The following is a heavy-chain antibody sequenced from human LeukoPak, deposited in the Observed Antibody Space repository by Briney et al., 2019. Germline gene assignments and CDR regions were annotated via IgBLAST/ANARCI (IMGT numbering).Heavy chain of an antibody. CDR2: IYYSGSS. J-gene: IGHJ4*02. D-gene: IGHD5-24*01. V-gene: IGHV4-39*01. CDR3: ARHRSGWLQASFDY. Sequence: SETLSLTCSVPGGSISSSSTDWGCIRQPPGKGLEWIGSIYYSGSSFDNPALKRPVTISVDTSKNHFSLKLSSVTAAETAVYYCARHRSGWLQASFDYWGQGTLVTVSS. CDR1: GGSISSSSTD.